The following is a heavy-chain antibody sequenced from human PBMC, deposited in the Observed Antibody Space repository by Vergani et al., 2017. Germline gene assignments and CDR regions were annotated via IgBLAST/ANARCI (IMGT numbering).Heavy chain of an antibody. CDR1: GFTFSSYA. V-gene: IGHV3-30-3*01. D-gene: IGHD4-17*01. Sequence: QVQLVESGGGVVQPGRSLRLSCAASGFTFSSYAMHWVRQAPGKGLEWVAVISYDGSNKYYADPVKGRFTISRDNSKKTRYRQMNSLRAEDTAVYYCARAHDYGDYYYYYYMDVWGKGTTVTVSS. CDR3: ARAHDYGDYYYYYYMDV. CDR2: ISYDGSNK. J-gene: IGHJ6*03.